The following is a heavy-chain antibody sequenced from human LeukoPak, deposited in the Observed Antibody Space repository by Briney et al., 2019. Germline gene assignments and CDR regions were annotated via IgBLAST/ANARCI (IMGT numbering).Heavy chain of an antibody. CDR3: ARWDTAMAGNDY. D-gene: IGHD5-18*01. Sequence: SVKVSCKASGGTFSSYAISWVRQAPGQGLEWMGRIIPIFGTANYAQKFQGRVTITTDESTSTAYMELSSLRSEDTAVYYCARWDTAMAGNDYWGQGTLVTVSS. V-gene: IGHV1-69*05. CDR2: IIPIFGTA. J-gene: IGHJ4*02. CDR1: GGTFSSYA.